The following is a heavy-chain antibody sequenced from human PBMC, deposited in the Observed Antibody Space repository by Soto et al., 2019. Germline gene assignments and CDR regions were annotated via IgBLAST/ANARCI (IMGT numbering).Heavy chain of an antibody. CDR1: GFTFSSYG. Sequence: GGSLRLSCAASGFTFSSYGMHWVRQAPGKGLEWVAVIWYDGSNKYYADSVKGRFTISRDNSKNTLYLQMNSLRAEDTAMYYFARDHTTAPYVMDVWGQGTTVTVSS. V-gene: IGHV3-33*01. CDR2: IWYDGSNK. J-gene: IGHJ6*02. CDR3: ARDHTTAPYVMDV. D-gene: IGHD2-21*02.